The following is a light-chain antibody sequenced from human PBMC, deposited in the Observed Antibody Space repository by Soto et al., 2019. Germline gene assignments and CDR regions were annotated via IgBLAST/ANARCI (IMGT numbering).Light chain of an antibody. J-gene: IGLJ3*02. CDR3: SSFTSTNTWV. Sequence: QSALTQPASVSGSPGQSVTISCTGTSSDIGAYNFVSWFQHHPGKAPKLMIYEVSNRPSGVSDRFSGSKSDNTASLTISGLQAEDAADYYCSSFTSTNTWVFGGGTKLTVL. V-gene: IGLV2-14*01. CDR2: EVS. CDR1: SSDIGAYNF.